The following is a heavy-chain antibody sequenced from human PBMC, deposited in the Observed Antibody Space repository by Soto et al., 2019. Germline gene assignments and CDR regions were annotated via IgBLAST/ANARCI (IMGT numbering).Heavy chain of an antibody. Sequence: SETLSLTCTVSGGSISSDDYYWSWIRQAPGRGLEWIGYIHSSGSIYYNPSLKSRATMSIETAGNQFSLKVSSVTVADTAVYYCARDLDGLHDDTSGPFPRPGWGQGTLVTVSS. D-gene: IGHD3-22*01. CDR2: IHSSGSI. V-gene: IGHV4-30-4*01. CDR3: ARDLDGLHDDTSGPFPRPG. J-gene: IGHJ1*01. CDR1: GGSISSDDYY.